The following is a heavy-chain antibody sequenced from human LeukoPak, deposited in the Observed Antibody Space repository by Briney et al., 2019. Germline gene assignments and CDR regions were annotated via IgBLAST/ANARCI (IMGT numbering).Heavy chain of an antibody. Sequence: GGSLRLSCTASGFTFSNYGFHWVRQAPGKGLEWVAVIWYGGTNKYYADSVKGRFTISRDNSKNTLYLQMNSLRAEDTAVYYCARDSSPGNLDYWGQGTLVTVSS. CDR2: IWYGGTNK. CDR3: ARDSSPGNLDY. V-gene: IGHV3-33*01. D-gene: IGHD6-13*01. CDR1: GFTFSNYG. J-gene: IGHJ4*02.